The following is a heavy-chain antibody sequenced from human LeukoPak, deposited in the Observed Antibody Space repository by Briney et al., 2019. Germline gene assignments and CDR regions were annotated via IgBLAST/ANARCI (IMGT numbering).Heavy chain of an antibody. CDR2: MSFSGRNI. CDR3: AKPSDSLVAPDAFDL. V-gene: IGHV3-11*04. D-gene: IGHD2-8*02. J-gene: IGHJ3*01. Sequence: GGSLRLSCEASGFIFSDYYMSWIRQAPGKGQEWVSYMSFSGRNIYYADSVKGRFTISRDNAKKSLYLQMNSLRVEDTACYYCAKPSDSLVAPDAFDLWGPGTLVTVSS. CDR1: GFIFSDYY.